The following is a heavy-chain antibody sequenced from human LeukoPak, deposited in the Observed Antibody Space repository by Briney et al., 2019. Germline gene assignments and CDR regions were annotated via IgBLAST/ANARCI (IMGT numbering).Heavy chain of an antibody. V-gene: IGHV4-39*07. J-gene: IGHJ5*02. CDR1: GGSISSSRDY. Sequence: SETLSLTCTVSGGSISSSRDYWAWLRQPPGKGLEWIANIYYSGSTYYSPSLKSRVTISVDTSKNQFSLKLSSATAADTAVYYCARVSKAKVFDWFDPWGQGTLVTVSS. CDR2: IYYSGST. D-gene: IGHD2/OR15-2a*01. CDR3: ARVSKAKVFDWFDP.